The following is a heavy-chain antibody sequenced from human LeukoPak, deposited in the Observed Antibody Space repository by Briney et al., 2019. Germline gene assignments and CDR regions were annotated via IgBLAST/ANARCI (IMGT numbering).Heavy chain of an antibody. V-gene: IGHV3-20*04. CDR1: GFTFDDYG. CDR3: ARDGYSSGWSSVGY. Sequence: GGSLRLSCAASGFTFDDYGMSWVRQAPGKGLEWVSGINWNGGSTGYADSVKGRFTISRDNAKNSLYLQMNSLRAEDTALYYCARDGYSSGWSSVGYWGQGTLVTVSS. J-gene: IGHJ4*02. D-gene: IGHD6-19*01. CDR2: INWNGGST.